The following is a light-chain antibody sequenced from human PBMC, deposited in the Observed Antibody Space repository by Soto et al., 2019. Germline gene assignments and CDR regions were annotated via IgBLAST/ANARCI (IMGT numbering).Light chain of an antibody. Sequence: DIQMTQSPSTLSASVGDRVTITCRASQSISSRLAWYQQKPGKAPKLLIDDASRLESGVPSRFSGSGSGTEFTLTISSLQPDDFATYYCQHFISYSEAFGQGTKVDIK. CDR1: QSISSR. CDR3: QHFISYSEA. J-gene: IGKJ1*01. CDR2: DAS. V-gene: IGKV1-5*01.